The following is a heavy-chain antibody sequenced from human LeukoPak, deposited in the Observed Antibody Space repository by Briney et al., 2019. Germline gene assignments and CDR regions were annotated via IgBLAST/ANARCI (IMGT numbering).Heavy chain of an antibody. Sequence: GGSLRLSCTASGFTFSSYAMSWVRQAPGKGLGWVSAISGSGGSTYYADSVKGRFTISRDNSKNTLYLQMNSLRAEDTAVYYCAKVSGSSGYYYADDYWGQGTLVTVSS. CDR1: GFTFSSYA. CDR2: ISGSGGST. CDR3: AKVSGSSGYYYADDY. D-gene: IGHD3-22*01. J-gene: IGHJ4*02. V-gene: IGHV3-23*01.